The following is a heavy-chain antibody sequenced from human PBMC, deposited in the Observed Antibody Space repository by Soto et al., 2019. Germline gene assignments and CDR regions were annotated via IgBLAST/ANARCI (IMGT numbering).Heavy chain of an antibody. Sequence: SETLSLTCTVSGGSISSYYWSWIRQPPGKGLEWIGYIYYSGSTNYNPSLKSRVTISVDTSKNQFSLKLSSVTAEDTAVYYCAREYPIFGVAPPYYFDYWGQGTLVTVSS. D-gene: IGHD3-3*01. CDR1: GGSISSYY. J-gene: IGHJ4*02. V-gene: IGHV4-59*12. CDR3: AREYPIFGVAPPYYFDY. CDR2: IYYSGST.